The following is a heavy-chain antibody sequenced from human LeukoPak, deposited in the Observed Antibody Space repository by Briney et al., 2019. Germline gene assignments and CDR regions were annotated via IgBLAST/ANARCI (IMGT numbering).Heavy chain of an antibody. Sequence: PSETLSLTCTVSGGSISSYYWSWLRQPPGKGLEWIGYIYYSGSTNYNTSLTSRGTISVDTSKNHFSLKLSSVTAADTAVYYCASTGIAVAEPSYFDYWGQGTLVTVSS. V-gene: IGHV4-59*01. D-gene: IGHD6-19*01. CDR3: ASTGIAVAEPSYFDY. CDR2: IYYSGST. J-gene: IGHJ4*02. CDR1: GGSISSYY.